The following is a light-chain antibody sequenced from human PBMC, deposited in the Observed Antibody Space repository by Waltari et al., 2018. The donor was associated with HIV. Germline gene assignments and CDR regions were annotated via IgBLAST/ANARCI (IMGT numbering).Light chain of an antibody. V-gene: IGLV4-69*01. CDR2: VNSDGSH. J-gene: IGLJ2*01. Sequence: QLALTQSPSASASVGASVNLTCTLSSGHSNYDIAWHQQQPEKGPRYLMNVNSDGSHKKEDGVPDRFSGSSSVAERYLTISSLQSEDEGDYYCQTWGSGIHVVFGGGTKVTVL. CDR3: QTWGSGIHVV. CDR1: SGHSNYD.